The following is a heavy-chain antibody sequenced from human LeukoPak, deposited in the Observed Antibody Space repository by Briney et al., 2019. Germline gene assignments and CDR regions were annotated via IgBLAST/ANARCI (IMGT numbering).Heavy chain of an antibody. J-gene: IGHJ3*02. V-gene: IGHV4-39*01. CDR3: ARRVVGATIDAFDI. CDR2: IYYSGST. Sequence: SETLSLTCTVSGGSISNTSYYWGWIRQPPGKGLEGIGRIYYSGSTYYNPSLKSRVTIFVDTSKNQFSLKLSSVTGANTAVYYCARRVVGATIDAFDIWGQGTMVTVSS. D-gene: IGHD1-26*01. CDR1: GGSISNTSYY.